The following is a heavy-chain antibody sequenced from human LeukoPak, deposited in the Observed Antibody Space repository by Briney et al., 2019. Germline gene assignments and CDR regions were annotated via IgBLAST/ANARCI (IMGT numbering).Heavy chain of an antibody. D-gene: IGHD2-21*02. V-gene: IGHV1-3*01. Sequence: SVNVSCKACGYTFTSYAMHWVRPAAGQRRAWMGWINAGNGNTKYSQKFQGRVTITRDTSASTAYMELSSRRSEDTAVYYCARKRPTDPFDYWGQGTLVTVSS. CDR2: INAGNGNT. J-gene: IGHJ4*02. CDR1: GYTFTSYA. CDR3: ARKRPTDPFDY.